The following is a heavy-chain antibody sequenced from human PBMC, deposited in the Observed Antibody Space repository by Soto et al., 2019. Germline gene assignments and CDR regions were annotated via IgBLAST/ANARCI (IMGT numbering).Heavy chain of an antibody. Sequence: SETLSLTCTVSGGSISSGDYYWSWIRQPPGKGLEWIGYIYYSGSTYYNPSLKSRVTISVDTSKNQFSPKLSSVTAADAAVYYCARDKQYSSSGWVGYYYYGMDVWGQGTTVTVSS. D-gene: IGHD6-6*01. CDR2: IYYSGST. J-gene: IGHJ6*02. CDR3: ARDKQYSSSGWVGYYYYGMDV. CDR1: GGSISSGDYY. V-gene: IGHV4-30-4*01.